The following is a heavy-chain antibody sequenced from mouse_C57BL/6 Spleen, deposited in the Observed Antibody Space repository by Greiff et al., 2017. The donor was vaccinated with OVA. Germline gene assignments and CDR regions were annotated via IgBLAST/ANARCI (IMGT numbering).Heavy chain of an antibody. CDR2: INPSTGGT. D-gene: IGHD1-1*01. CDR3: ARHYGRYFDV. CDR1: GYSFTGYY. V-gene: IGHV1-42*01. J-gene: IGHJ1*03. Sequence: VQLKESGPELVKPGASVKISCKASGYSFTGYYMNWVKQSPEKSLEWIGEINPSTGGTTYNQKFKAKATLTVDKSSSTAYMQLKSLTSEDSAVYYCARHYGRYFDVWGTGTTVTVSS.